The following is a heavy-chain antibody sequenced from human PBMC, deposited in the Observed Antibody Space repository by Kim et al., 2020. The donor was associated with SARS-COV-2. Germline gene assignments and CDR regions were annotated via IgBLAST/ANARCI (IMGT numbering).Heavy chain of an antibody. D-gene: IGHD3-9*01. CDR3: ARDPLGSYDILTGPGGGLHDY. Sequence: ASVKVSCKASGYTFTSYGISWVRQAPGQGLEWMGWISAYNGNTNYAQKLQGRVTMTTDTSTSTAYMELRSLRSDDTAVYYCARDPLGSYDILTGPGGGLHDYWGQGTLVTVSS. CDR2: ISAYNGNT. V-gene: IGHV1-18*04. J-gene: IGHJ4*02. CDR1: GYTFTSYG.